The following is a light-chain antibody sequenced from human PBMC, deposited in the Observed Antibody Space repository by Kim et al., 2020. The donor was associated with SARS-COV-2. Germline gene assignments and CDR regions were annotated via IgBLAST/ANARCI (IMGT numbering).Light chain of an antibody. Sequence: PGERATLSCRARQRIDTSLAWYQQRPGQAPRLLVYDASNRATGVPDRFSGSGSGTDFTLTISSLEPEDFSTYYCQQRDSWPPAVTFGGGTKVDIK. CDR3: QQRDSWPPAVT. CDR2: DAS. V-gene: IGKV3-11*01. CDR1: QRIDTS. J-gene: IGKJ4*01.